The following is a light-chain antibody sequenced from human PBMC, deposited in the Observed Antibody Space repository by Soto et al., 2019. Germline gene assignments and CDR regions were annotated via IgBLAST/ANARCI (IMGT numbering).Light chain of an antibody. CDR2: DAS. J-gene: IGKJ4*01. CDR1: QSVSSY. V-gene: IGKV3-11*01. Sequence: EIVLTQSPATLSLSPGERATLSCRASQSVSSYLAWYQQNPGQAPRLLIYDASNRATGIPARFSGSGSGTDFTLTISSLEPEDFAVYYCQQRSNWLTFGGGTQVEIK. CDR3: QQRSNWLT.